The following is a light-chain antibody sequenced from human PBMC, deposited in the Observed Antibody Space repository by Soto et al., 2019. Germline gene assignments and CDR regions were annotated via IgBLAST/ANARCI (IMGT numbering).Light chain of an antibody. V-gene: IGKV3-15*01. CDR1: QSVSSN. CDR2: GAS. J-gene: IGKJ1*01. Sequence: EIVMTQSPATLSVSPGERATLSCRASQSVSSNLAWYQQNPGQAPRLLIYGASTRSTGIPARFSGSGSGTEFTLTISSLQSEDLGVYYCQQYNNWRLTFCQGTRVEIK. CDR3: QQYNNWRLT.